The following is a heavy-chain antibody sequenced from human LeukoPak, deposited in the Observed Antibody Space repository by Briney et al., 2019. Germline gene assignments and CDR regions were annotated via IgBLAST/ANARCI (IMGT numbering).Heavy chain of an antibody. CDR1: GGSFSGYY. D-gene: IGHD6-19*01. Sequence: SETLSLTCAVYGGSFSGYYWSWIRQPPGKGLEWIGEINHSGSTNYDPSLKSRVTISVDTSKNQFSLKLSSVTAADTAVYYCAREKPRYSSGWYLDYWGQGTLVSVSS. CDR3: AREKPRYSSGWYLDY. CDR2: INHSGST. V-gene: IGHV4-34*01. J-gene: IGHJ4*02.